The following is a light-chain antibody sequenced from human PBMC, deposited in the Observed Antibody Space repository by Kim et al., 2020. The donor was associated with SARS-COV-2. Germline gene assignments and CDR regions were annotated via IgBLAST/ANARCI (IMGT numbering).Light chain of an antibody. V-gene: IGKV1-33*01. J-gene: IGKJ5*01. CDR3: QQYDNLPIT. CDR2: GAS. Sequence: SASVGDRVTITCQASQDISNFLNWYQQKPGKAPKLLIYGASNLETGVPSRFSGSGSGTDYTFTISSLQPEDIATYYCQQYDNLPITFGQGTRLE. CDR1: QDISNF.